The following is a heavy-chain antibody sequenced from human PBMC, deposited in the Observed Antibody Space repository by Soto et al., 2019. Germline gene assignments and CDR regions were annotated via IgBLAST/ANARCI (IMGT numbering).Heavy chain of an antibody. D-gene: IGHD3-10*01. CDR3: ARGVYYYGSGSYFAAFDI. J-gene: IGHJ3*02. Sequence: QVQLQESGPGLVKPSETLSLTCTVSGGSVSSGSYYWSWIRQPPGKGLEWIGYIYYSGSTNYNPSLKSRVTISVDTSKNQFSLKLSSVTAADTAVYYCARGVYYYGSGSYFAAFDIWGQGTMVTVSS. CDR2: IYYSGST. V-gene: IGHV4-61*01. CDR1: GGSVSSGSYY.